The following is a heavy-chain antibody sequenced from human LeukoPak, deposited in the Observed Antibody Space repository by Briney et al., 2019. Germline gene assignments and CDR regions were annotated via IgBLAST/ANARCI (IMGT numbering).Heavy chain of an antibody. CDR1: GGSFSGYY. CDR3: ARAHGDYDGYFDY. Sequence: SETLSLTCAVYGGSFSGYYWSWIRQPPGKGLEWIGEINHSGSTNYNPSLKSRVTISVDRSKNQFSLKLSSVTAADTAVYYCARAHGDYDGYFDYWGQGTLVTVSS. J-gene: IGHJ4*02. V-gene: IGHV4-34*01. CDR2: INHSGST. D-gene: IGHD4-17*01.